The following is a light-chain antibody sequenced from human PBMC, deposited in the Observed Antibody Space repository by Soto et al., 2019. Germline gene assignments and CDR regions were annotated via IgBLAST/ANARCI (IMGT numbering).Light chain of an antibody. J-gene: IGKJ5*01. CDR1: QSISRSF. V-gene: IGKV3-20*01. CDR2: GAS. CDR3: QQYDNSPIT. Sequence: EIVLTQSPGTLSLSPGARASFSCGASQSISRSFLAWYQQKPGQAPRLLRYGASSRATGIPDRFSGTGSETDVTRTSSRLEPEDFAVYYGQQYDNSPITVGQGTRLEI.